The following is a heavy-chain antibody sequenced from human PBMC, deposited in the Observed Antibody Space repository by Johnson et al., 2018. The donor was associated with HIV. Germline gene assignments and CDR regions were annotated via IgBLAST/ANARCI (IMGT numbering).Heavy chain of an antibody. CDR2: IYSGGNT. V-gene: IGHV3-53*01. CDR3: ARAPAWLRGFDI. CDR1: GFTVSYNY. J-gene: IGHJ3*02. D-gene: IGHD5-24*01. Sequence: VESGGGLIQPGGSLRLSCVASGFTVSYNYMNWVRQAPGKGQEWVSVIYSGGNTYYADSVKGRFSISRDNSKNTLYLQMNRLTAEDTALYYCARAPAWLRGFDIWGQGTTVTVSS.